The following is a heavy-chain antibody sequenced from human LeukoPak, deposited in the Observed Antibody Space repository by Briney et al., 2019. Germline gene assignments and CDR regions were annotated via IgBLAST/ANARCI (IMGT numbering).Heavy chain of an antibody. CDR1: GFTFSNFG. J-gene: IGHJ4*02. V-gene: IGHV3-23*01. CDR2: LTGSGGST. D-gene: IGHD3-10*01. Sequence: GGSLRLSCTASGFTFSNFGMSRVRQAPGKGLEWVSHLTGSGGSTYYAGSVKGRFTISRDNSKNTLYLQMNSLRAEDTAVYYCAKRNYFGAGTYSFDFWGQGTLVTVSS. CDR3: AKRNYFGAGTYSFDF.